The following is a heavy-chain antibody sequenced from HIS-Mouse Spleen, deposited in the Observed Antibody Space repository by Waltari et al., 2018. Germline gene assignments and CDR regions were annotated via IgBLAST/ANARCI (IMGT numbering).Heavy chain of an antibody. Sequence: QLQLQESGPGLAKPSETLSLTCTVTGRPISSSSYYWGWIRQPPGKGLEWFGSIYYSGSTYYNPSLKSRVTISVDTSKNQFSLKLSSVTAADTAVYYCAREIPYSSSWYDWYFDLWGRGTLVTVSS. D-gene: IGHD6-13*01. CDR3: AREIPYSSSWYDWYFDL. V-gene: IGHV4-39*07. CDR2: IYYSGST. CDR1: GRPISSSSYY. J-gene: IGHJ2*01.